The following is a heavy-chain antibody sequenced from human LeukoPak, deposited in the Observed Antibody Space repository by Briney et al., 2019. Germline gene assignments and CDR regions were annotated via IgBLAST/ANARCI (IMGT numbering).Heavy chain of an antibody. CDR1: GGSFSGYY. J-gene: IGHJ3*02. D-gene: IGHD3-10*01. V-gene: IGHV4-34*01. CDR3: AKCRRMVDAFDI. CDR2: INHSGST. Sequence: SETLSLTCAVYGGSFSGYYWSWIRQPPGKGLEWIGEINHSGSTNYNPSLKSRVTISVDTSKNQFSLKLSSVTAADTAVHYCAKCRRMVDAFDIWGQGTMVTVSS.